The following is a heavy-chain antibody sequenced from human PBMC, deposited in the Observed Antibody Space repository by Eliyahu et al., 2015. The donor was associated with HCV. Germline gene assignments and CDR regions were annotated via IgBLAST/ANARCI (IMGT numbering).Heavy chain of an antibody. J-gene: IGHJ4*02. Sequence: EVQLVESGGGLVQPGRSLRLSCAASGFTFDDYAMHWVRQAPGKGLEWVSGISWNSGSIGYADSVKGRFTISRDNAKNSLYLQMNSLRAEDTALYYCAKGFESGNSPPFDYWGQGTLVTVSS. CDR1: GFTFDDYA. CDR3: AKGFESGNSPPFDY. D-gene: IGHD4-23*01. CDR2: ISWNSGSI. V-gene: IGHV3-9*01.